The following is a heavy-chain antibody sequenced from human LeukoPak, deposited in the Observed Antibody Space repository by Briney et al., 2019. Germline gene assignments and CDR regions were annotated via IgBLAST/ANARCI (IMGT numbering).Heavy chain of an antibody. Sequence: SETLSLTCTVSGVSVSSPDSYWSWIRQPPGKGLEWIGNVYYIGTTTYNSSLETRVTISVDKSKNHFSLILTSVTAADTAIYFCAKNTSSSPWFDPWGQGTLVTVSS. D-gene: IGHD6-6*01. CDR1: GVSVSSPDSY. CDR2: VYYIGTT. V-gene: IGHV4-61*03. CDR3: AKNTSSSPWFDP. J-gene: IGHJ5*02.